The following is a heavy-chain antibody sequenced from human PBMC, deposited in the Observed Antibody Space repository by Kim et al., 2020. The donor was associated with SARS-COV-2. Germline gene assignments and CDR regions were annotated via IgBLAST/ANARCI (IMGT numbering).Heavy chain of an antibody. J-gene: IGHJ4*01. CDR2: FDPKGGDT. D-gene: IGHD1-1*01. V-gene: IGHV1-24*01. CDR1: GYSLTELS. CDR3: IRGREGRYMDFDH. Sequence: ASVKVSCKVSGYSLTELSMHWVRQAPGKGLEWVGCFDPKGGDTIYAQNLKGRVTMTNDTDTNTAYMELSSLRPEDTAFYFCIRGREGRYMDFDHWG.